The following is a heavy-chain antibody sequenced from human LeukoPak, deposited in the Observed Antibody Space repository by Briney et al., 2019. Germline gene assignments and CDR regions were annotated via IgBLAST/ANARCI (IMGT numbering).Heavy chain of an antibody. CDR3: ARDSQWLVHAFDI. CDR2: ISSSGSTI. CDR1: GFTFSSYE. V-gene: IGHV3-48*03. J-gene: IGHJ3*02. D-gene: IGHD6-19*01. Sequence: GGSLRLSCAASGFTFSSYEMNWVRQAPGKGLEWVSYISSSGSTIYYADSVKGRFTISRDNAQNSLYLQMNSLRAEDTAVYYCARDSQWLVHAFDIWGQGTMVTVSS.